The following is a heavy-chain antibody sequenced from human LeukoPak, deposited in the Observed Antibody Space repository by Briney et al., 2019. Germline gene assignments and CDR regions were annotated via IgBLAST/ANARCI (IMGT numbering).Heavy chain of an antibody. CDR3: ARGGSSYWGQSKYYFDY. V-gene: IGHV3-21*01. J-gene: IGHJ4*02. CDR2: ISSSSSYI. Sequence: PGGSLRLSCAASGFTFSSYSMNWVRQAPGKGLEWVSSISSSSSYIYYADSVKGRFTISRDNAKNSLYLQMNSLRAEDTAVYYCARGGSSYWGQSKYYFDYWGKGTLVTVSS. D-gene: IGHD7-27*01. CDR1: GFTFSSYS.